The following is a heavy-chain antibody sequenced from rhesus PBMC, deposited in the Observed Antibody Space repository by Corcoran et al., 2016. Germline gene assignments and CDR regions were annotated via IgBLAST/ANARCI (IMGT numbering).Heavy chain of an antibody. V-gene: IGHV4-169*01. CDR3: GGGAAPGRSGYPRFDS. Sequence: QLPLQESGPGLVKPSETLSVICAVSGGSISSSYGSWLRQAPGRGLVWIGYIYGSGSNTYNTPLHRRLTTSTDDTYKHQFLPKPSSEPAETAAVYYCGGGAAPGRSGYPRFDSWGQGVLVTVSS. CDR1: GGSISSSY. D-gene: IGHD3-28*01. CDR2: IYGSGSNT. J-gene: IGHJ4*01.